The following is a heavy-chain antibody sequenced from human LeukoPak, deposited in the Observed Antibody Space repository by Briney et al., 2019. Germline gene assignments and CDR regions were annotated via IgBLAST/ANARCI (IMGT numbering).Heavy chain of an antibody. CDR1: GYTFTSYG. Sequence: ASVKVSCKASGYTFTSYGICWVRQAPGQGLEWMGWIGAYNGNTNYAQKLQGRVTMTTDTSTSTAYMELRSLTSDDTAVYYCARDDLYGGYDYDHWGQGTLVTVSS. D-gene: IGHD5-12*01. CDR3: ARDDLYGGYDYDH. CDR2: IGAYNGNT. J-gene: IGHJ4*02. V-gene: IGHV1-18*01.